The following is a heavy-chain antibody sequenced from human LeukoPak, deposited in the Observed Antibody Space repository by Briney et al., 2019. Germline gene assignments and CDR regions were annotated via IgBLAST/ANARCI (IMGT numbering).Heavy chain of an antibody. D-gene: IGHD6-13*01. Sequence: GGSLRLSCTASGFTFRHFAMHWVRQTPGKGLEWVAITSYDGSDEHYTDSVKGRFTISRDNSMNTLYLQMNSLRSEDTAIYYCARSDSSSWHLFDYWGQGTRVTVSS. J-gene: IGHJ4*02. V-gene: IGHV3-30*04. CDR2: TSYDGSDE. CDR3: ARSDSSSWHLFDY. CDR1: GFTFRHFA.